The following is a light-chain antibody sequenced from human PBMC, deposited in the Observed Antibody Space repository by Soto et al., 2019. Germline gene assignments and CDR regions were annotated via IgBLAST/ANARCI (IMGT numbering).Light chain of an antibody. J-gene: IGLJ1*01. CDR1: SSDVGTYNL. CDR2: EVS. Sequence: QSVLTQPVSVSGSPGQSITISCTGTSSDVGTYNLVSWYQQHPGKAPQLMIYEVSKRPSGVSNRFSGSKSGNTASLTISGLQAEDEADYYCCSYTFNITPLYVFGTGTKVTVL. CDR3: CSYTFNITPLYV. V-gene: IGLV2-23*02.